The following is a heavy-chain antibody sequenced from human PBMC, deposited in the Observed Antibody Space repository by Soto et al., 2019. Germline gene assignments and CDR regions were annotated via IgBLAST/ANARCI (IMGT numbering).Heavy chain of an antibody. V-gene: IGHV1-46*01. D-gene: IGHD6-19*01. Sequence: GASVKVSCKASGYTFTSHYMHWGRQAPGQRLEWKGIINPSGGSTSYAQKFQGRVTMTRDTSTSTVYMELSSLRSEDTAVYYCARDSPGYSSGWYYYGMDVWGQGTTVTVSS. CDR1: GYTFTSHY. CDR3: ARDSPGYSSGWYYYGMDV. CDR2: INPSGGST. J-gene: IGHJ6*02.